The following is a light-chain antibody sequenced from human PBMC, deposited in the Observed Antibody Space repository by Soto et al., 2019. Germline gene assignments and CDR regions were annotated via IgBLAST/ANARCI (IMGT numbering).Light chain of an antibody. Sequence: DIVMTQSPDSLAVSLGERATINCKSRQSVLYSSNNKNYLAWYQQKPGQPPXLLXYWASTRESGVPDRFSGSGSGTDYSLTISSLQAEDVAVYYCQQYYSTPTWTFGQGTKGDIK. J-gene: IGKJ1*01. CDR1: QSVLYSSNNKNY. CDR3: QQYYSTPTWT. CDR2: WAS. V-gene: IGKV4-1*01.